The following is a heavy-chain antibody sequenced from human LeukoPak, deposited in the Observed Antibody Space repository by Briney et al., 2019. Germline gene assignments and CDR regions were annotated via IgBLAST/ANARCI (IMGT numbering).Heavy chain of an antibody. Sequence: PSETLSLTCTVSGGSISSYYWSWIRQPPGKGLEWIGYIYYSGSTNYNPSLKSRVTISVDTSKNQFSLKLSSVTAADTAVYYCASWGRYYGMDAWGQGTTVTVSS. V-gene: IGHV4-59*01. D-gene: IGHD3-16*01. CDR3: ASWGRYYGMDA. CDR2: IYYSGST. CDR1: GGSISSYY. J-gene: IGHJ6*02.